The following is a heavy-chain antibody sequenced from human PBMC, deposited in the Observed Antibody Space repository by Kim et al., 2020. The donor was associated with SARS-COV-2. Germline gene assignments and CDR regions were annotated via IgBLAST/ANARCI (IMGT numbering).Heavy chain of an antibody. D-gene: IGHD1-26*01. CDR3: ASWDGDAFDI. CDR2: YK. V-gene: IGHV6-1*01. J-gene: IGHJ3*02. Sequence: YKDYAGSVKSQITINPDTSKNQFSLQLNSVTPEDTAVYYCASWDGDAFDIWGQGTMVTVST.